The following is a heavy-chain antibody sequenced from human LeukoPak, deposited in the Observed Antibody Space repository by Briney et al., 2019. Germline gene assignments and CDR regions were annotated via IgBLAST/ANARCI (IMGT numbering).Heavy chain of an antibody. J-gene: IGHJ2*01. CDR1: GGSISSYY. V-gene: IGHV4-59*01. CDR2: IYYSGST. D-gene: IGHD3-9*01. CDR3: ARAEFYYDILTGFQNWYFDL. Sequence: PSETLSLTCTVSGGSISSYYWSWLRQPPGKGLEWIGYIYYSGSTNYNPSLKSRVTISVDTSKNQFSLKLSSVTAADTAVYYCARAEFYYDILTGFQNWYFDLWGRGTLVTVSS.